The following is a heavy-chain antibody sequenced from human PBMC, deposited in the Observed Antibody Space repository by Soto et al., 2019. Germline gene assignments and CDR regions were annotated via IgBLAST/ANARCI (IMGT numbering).Heavy chain of an antibody. D-gene: IGHD3-16*02. J-gene: IGHJ4*02. CDR2: ISYDGSNK. CDR1: GFTFSSYG. V-gene: IGHV3-30*03. Sequence: GGSLRLSCAASGFTFSSYGMHWVRQAPGKGLEWVAVISYDGSNKYYADSVKGRFTISRDNSKNTLYLQMNSLRAEDTAVYYCATVSYRGDYWGQGTLVTVSS. CDR3: ATVSYRGDY.